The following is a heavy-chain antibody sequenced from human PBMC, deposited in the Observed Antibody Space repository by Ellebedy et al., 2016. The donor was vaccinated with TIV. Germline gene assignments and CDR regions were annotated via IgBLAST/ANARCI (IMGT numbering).Heavy chain of an antibody. CDR2: INPNSGGT. D-gene: IGHD2-21*01. CDR3: ATRKIAIGRDYVLDV. J-gene: IGHJ6*02. CDR1: GYTFTEYF. V-gene: IGHV1-2*02. Sequence: AASVKVSCKASGYTFTEYFIHWVRQAPGQGLEWMGWINPNSGGTNYAQKFQGRVTLTRDTSISTAHMELSSLRSDDTAVYYGATRKIAIGRDYVLDVWGQGTRVTVSS.